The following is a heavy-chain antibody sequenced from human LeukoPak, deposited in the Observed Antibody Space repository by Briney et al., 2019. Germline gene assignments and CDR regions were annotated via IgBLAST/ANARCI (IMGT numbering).Heavy chain of an antibody. CDR3: ARVRGSYCLDY. CDR1: GFTFSSYW. V-gene: IGHV3-7*01. J-gene: IGHJ4*02. CDR2: IKQDGSEK. Sequence: PGGSLRLSCAASGFTFSSYWMSWVRQAPGKGLEWVANIKQDGSEKYYVDSVKGRFTISRDNAKNSLYLQMNSLRGEDTAVYYCARVRGSYCLDYWGQGTLVTVSS. D-gene: IGHD1-26*01.